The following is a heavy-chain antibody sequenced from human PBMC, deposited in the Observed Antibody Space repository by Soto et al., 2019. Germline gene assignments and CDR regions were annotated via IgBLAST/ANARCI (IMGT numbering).Heavy chain of an antibody. CDR3: AKGPSYSGAYFPFGY. CDR2: ISGSGGST. CDR1: GFTFSSYG. Sequence: PGGSLRLSCAASGFTFSSYGMSWVRQSPGKGLEWVSSISGSGGSTYYADSVKGRFTISRDNSKSTLYLQMGSLRAEDTAVYSCAKGPSYSGAYFPFGYWGQGTLVTV. V-gene: IGHV3-23*01. J-gene: IGHJ4*02. D-gene: IGHD1-26*01.